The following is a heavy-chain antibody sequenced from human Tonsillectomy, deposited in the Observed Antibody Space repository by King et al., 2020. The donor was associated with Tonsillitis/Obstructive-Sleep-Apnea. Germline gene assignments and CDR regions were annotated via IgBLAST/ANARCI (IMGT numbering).Heavy chain of an antibody. D-gene: IGHD6-19*01. CDR1: GFAFSSYS. V-gene: IGHV3-21*01. CDR3: ARDSSGWSREY. CDR2: INPENHI. J-gene: IGHJ4*01. Sequence: VQLVESGGGLVKPGGSLRLSCAASGFAFSSYSMSWVRQAPGKGLEWVSTINPENHIYYDGSVKGRLTISRDNAKNSLYLQMDSLGAEDTAVYYCARDSSGWSREYWGHGTLDTVSS.